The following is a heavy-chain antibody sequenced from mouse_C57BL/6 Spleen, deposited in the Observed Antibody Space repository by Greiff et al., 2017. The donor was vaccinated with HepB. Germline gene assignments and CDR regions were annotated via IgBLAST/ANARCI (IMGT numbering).Heavy chain of an antibody. CDR3: ARSSPYYYGSSYCYFDY. J-gene: IGHJ2*01. D-gene: IGHD1-1*01. CDR2: INPYNGGT. CDR1: GYTFTDYY. Sequence: VQLQQSGPVLVKPGASVKMSCKASGYTFTDYYMNWVKQSHGKSLEWIGVINPYNGGTSYNQKFKGKATLTVDKSSSTAYMELNSLTSEDSAVYYCARSSPYYYGSSYCYFDYWGQGTTLTVSS. V-gene: IGHV1-19*01.